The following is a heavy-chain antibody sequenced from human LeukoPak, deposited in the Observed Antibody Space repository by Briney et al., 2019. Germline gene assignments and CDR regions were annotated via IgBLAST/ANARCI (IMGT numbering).Heavy chain of an antibody. D-gene: IGHD3-10*01. V-gene: IGHV3-30*02. CDR1: GFTFNDYG. CDR2: VRYDGNNK. J-gene: IGHJ6*02. Sequence: GGSLRLSCVASGFTFNDYGMHWVRQAPGTGLEWVAFVRYDGNNKYYTDSVKGRFTISRDNSKSSLYLQMNSLRVEDTALYYCAKDITYFYGSGSYYKYFYTMDVWGQGTTVTVSS. CDR3: AKDITYFYGSGSYYKYFYTMDV.